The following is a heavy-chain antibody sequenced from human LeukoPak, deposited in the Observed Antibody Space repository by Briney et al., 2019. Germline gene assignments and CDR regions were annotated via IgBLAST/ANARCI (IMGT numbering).Heavy chain of an antibody. CDR2: IIPIFGTA. J-gene: IGHJ2*01. Sequence: SVKVSCKASGGTFSSYAISWVRQAPGQGLEWMGGIIPIFGTANYAQKFQGRVTITADESTSTAYMDLSRLRSDDTAVYYCARGPDLTGDWYFDLWGRGTLVTVSS. V-gene: IGHV1-69*13. CDR3: ARGPDLTGDWYFDL. D-gene: IGHD7-27*01. CDR1: GGTFSSYA.